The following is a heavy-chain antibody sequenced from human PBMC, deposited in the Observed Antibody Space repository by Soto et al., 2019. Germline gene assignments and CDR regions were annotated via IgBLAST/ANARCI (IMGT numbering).Heavy chain of an antibody. CDR3: AKDRNYPRDQFHY. J-gene: IGHJ4*02. D-gene: IGHD1-7*01. CDR1: GFTCSSYD. Sequence: AGGSLRLSCAASGFTCSSYDMSWVRQAPGKGLEWVSTILVGGSTHYPDSVKGRFTISRDNSKNTIFLHMDSLRAEDTAIYYCAKDRNYPRDQFHYWGQGTLVTVSS. CDR2: ILVGGST. V-gene: IGHV3-23*01.